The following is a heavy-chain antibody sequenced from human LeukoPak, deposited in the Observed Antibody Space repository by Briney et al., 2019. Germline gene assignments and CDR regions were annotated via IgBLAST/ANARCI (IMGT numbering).Heavy chain of an antibody. Sequence: TGGSLRLSCAASGFTFSSYEMNWVRQAPGKGLEWVSYISSSGSTIYYADSVKGRFTISRDNAKNSLYLQMNSLRAEDTAVYYCARSIVGACMDVWGKGTTVTISS. V-gene: IGHV3-48*03. D-gene: IGHD1-26*01. CDR1: GFTFSSYE. CDR3: ARSIVGACMDV. J-gene: IGHJ6*03. CDR2: ISSSGSTI.